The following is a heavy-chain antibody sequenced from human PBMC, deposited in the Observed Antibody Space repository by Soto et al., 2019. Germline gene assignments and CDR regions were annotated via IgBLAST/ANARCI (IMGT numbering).Heavy chain of an antibody. V-gene: IGHV1-69*08. CDR1: RDTFSTYT. J-gene: IGHJ4*02. Sequence: QVQLVQSGAEVKKPGSSVKVSCKGSRDTFSTYTINWVRRAPGQGLEWMGRIIPILNKANYLQKFQDRFTITADKSTNTAYMELSSLRSEDTAVYYCARGDGVSLDYWGQGTQVTVSS. D-gene: IGHD4-17*01. CDR2: IIPILNKA. CDR3: ARGDGVSLDY.